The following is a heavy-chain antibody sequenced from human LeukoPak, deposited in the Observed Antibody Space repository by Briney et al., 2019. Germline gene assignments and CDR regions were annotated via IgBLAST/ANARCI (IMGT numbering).Heavy chain of an antibody. V-gene: IGHV3-30*02. J-gene: IGHJ4*02. D-gene: IGHD2-21*02. CDR1: GFTFSSYG. CDR2: IRYDGSNK. Sequence: GGSLRLSCAASGFTFSSYGMHWVRQAPGKGLEWVAFIRYDGSNKYYADSVKGRFTISRDNSKNTLYLQMSSLRAEDTAVYYCAKDRGDYPPYFDYWGQGTLVTVSS. CDR3: AKDRGDYPPYFDY.